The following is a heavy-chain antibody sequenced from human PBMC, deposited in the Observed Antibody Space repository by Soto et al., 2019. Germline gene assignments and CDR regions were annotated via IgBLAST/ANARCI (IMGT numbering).Heavy chain of an antibody. CDR2: ISGSGGST. D-gene: IGHD6-19*01. CDR1: GFTFSRYA. Sequence: PGGSLRLSCAASGFTFSRYAMSWVRQAPGKGLDWVSAISGSGGSTYYADSVKGRFTISRDNSKNTLYLQMNSLRAEDTAVYYCAKESPRYSSGWYRVRWFDPWGQGTLVTVSS. V-gene: IGHV3-23*01. CDR3: AKESPRYSSGWYRVRWFDP. J-gene: IGHJ5*02.